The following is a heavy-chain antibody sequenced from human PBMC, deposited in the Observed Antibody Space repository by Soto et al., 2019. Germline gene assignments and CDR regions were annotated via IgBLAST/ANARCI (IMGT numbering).Heavy chain of an antibody. CDR2: ISWNSGSI. CDR3: AKDIHLGELSYFDY. V-gene: IGHV3-9*01. CDR1: GFTFDDYA. Sequence: EVQLVESGGSLVQPGRSLRLSCAASGFTFDDYAMHWVRQAPGKGLEWVSGISWNSGSIGYADSVKGRFTISRDNAKNSLYLQMNSLRAEDTALYYCAKDIHLGELSYFDYWGQGTLVTVSS. J-gene: IGHJ4*02. D-gene: IGHD3-16*02.